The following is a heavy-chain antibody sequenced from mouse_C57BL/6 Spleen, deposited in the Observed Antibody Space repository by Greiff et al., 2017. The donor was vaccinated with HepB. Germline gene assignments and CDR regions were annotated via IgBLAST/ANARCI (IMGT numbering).Heavy chain of an antibody. Sequence: QVQLKESGAELVRPGASVKLSCKASGYTFTDYYINWVKQRPGQGLEWIARIYPGSGNTYYNEKFKGKATLTAEKSSSTAYMQLSSLTSEDSAVYFCARGGYYGNYRYFDYWGQGTTLTVSS. CDR2: IYPGSGNT. V-gene: IGHV1-76*01. D-gene: IGHD2-1*01. J-gene: IGHJ2*01. CDR1: GYTFTDYY. CDR3: ARGGYYGNYRYFDY.